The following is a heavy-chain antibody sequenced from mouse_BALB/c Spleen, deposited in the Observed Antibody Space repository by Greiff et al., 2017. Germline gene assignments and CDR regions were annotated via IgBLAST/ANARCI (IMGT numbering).Heavy chain of an antibody. Sequence: EVKVVESGGDLVKPGGSLKLSCAAPGFTFSSYGLSWVRQTPDKRLEWVATISSGGSYTYYPDSVKGRFTISRDNAKNTLYLQMSSLKSEDTAMYYCARFLTTANFDYWGQGTTLTVSS. V-gene: IGHV5-6*01. D-gene: IGHD1-2*01. CDR1: GFTFSSYG. J-gene: IGHJ2*01. CDR3: ARFLTTANFDY. CDR2: ISSGGSYT.